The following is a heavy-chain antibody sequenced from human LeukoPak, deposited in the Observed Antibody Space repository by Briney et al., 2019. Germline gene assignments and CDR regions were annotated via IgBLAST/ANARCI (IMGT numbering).Heavy chain of an antibody. Sequence: SETLSLTCTVSGDSISSSSSYWGWVRQPPGEGLEWIVRIYTSGSTNYNPSLKSRVTMSVDTSKNQFSLKLSSVTAADTAVYYCARVRAVTIGYYFDYWGQGTLVTVSS. CDR3: ARVRAVTIGYYFDY. CDR1: GDSISSSSSY. D-gene: IGHD4-17*01. J-gene: IGHJ4*02. CDR2: IYTSGST. V-gene: IGHV4-39*07.